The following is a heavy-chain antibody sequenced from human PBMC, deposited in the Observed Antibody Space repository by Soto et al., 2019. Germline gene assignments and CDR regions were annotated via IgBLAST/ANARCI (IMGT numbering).Heavy chain of an antibody. CDR1: GGSISGTTYS. CDR3: ARGQGAAAGHSNFDY. CDR2: IYDSGNT. J-gene: IGHJ4*02. V-gene: IGHV4-30-2*01. D-gene: IGHD6-13*01. Sequence: QLQLQESGSGLVKPSQTLSLTCAVSGGSISGTTYSWSWIRQPPGKGLEWIGYIYDSGNTYYNPSVNTQFSISVDRSKNQFSLKLSSVTAAATAVYYCARGQGAAAGHSNFDYWGQGALVNVSS.